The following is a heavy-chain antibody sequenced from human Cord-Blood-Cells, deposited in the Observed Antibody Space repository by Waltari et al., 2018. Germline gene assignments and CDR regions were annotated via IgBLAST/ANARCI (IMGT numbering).Heavy chain of an antibody. CDR2: TRNKANSFPT. V-gene: IGHV3-72*01. J-gene: IGHJ4*02. D-gene: IGHD3-22*01. Sequence: EVQLVESGGGLVQPGGSLRLSCAASGFTFSDHYMDWVRQAPGKGLEWVGRTRNKANSFPTEYSTSVKGRFTISRYDSKNSLYLQMNSLKTEDTAVYYCARSYYDSSGYYYYFDYWGQGTLVTVSS. CDR1: GFTFSDHY. CDR3: ARSYYDSSGYYYYFDY.